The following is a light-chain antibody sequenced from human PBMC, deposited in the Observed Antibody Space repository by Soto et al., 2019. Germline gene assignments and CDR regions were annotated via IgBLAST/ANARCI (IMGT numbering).Light chain of an antibody. J-gene: IGKJ2*01. CDR3: QQYISYPYT. CDR1: QTNKTW. V-gene: IGKV1-5*01. Sequence: DIQMTQFPSTLSASVGDRVTITCRASQTNKTWLAWYQQKPGTAPKLLIYDASSLEGGVPSRFSASGSGTEYTLTISSLQPDDLATYYCQQYISYPYTFGQGTKVEIQ. CDR2: DAS.